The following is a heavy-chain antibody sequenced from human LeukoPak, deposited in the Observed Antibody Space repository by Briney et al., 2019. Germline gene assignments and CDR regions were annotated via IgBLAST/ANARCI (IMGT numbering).Heavy chain of an antibody. CDR2: IRYDGSNK. J-gene: IGHJ3*02. CDR1: GFTFSSYG. V-gene: IGHV3-30*02. CDR3: AKNFPTRSDAFDI. Sequence: GGSLRLSCAASGFTFSSYGMHWVRQAPGKGLEWVAFIRYDGSNKYYADSVKGRFTISRDNSKNTLYLQMNSLRAEDTAVYYCAKNFPTRSDAFDIWGQGTMVTVPS.